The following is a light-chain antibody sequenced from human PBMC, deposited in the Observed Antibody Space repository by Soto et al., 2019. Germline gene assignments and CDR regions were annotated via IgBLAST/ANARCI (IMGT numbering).Light chain of an antibody. Sequence: IQMTQSPSTLSASVVDRFTVTCLASHDISTFLAWYQQKPGKAPKLLIYEASTLQSGVPSRFSGSGSGTEFTLTISGLLPEDFAAYHCQQLYTLPFTFGQGTRLEIK. CDR2: EAS. J-gene: IGKJ5*01. CDR3: QQLYTLPFT. CDR1: HDISTF. V-gene: IGKV1-9*01.